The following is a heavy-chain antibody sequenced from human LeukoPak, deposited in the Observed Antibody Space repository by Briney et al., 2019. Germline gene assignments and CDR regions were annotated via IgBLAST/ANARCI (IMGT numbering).Heavy chain of an antibody. Sequence: GGSLRLSCAASGFTFSRYGIHWVRQAPGKGLEWVAVISHDGSNNYYADSVKGRFTISRDNSKNTLYLQMISLKAEDTAVYYCAKDTCSGGSCYYYYGMDVWGQGTTVTVSS. CDR3: AKDTCSGGSCYYYYGMDV. CDR1: GFTFSRYG. V-gene: IGHV3-30*18. D-gene: IGHD2-15*01. CDR2: ISHDGSNN. J-gene: IGHJ6*02.